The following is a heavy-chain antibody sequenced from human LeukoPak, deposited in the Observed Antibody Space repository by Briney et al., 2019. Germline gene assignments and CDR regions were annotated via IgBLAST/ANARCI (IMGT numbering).Heavy chain of an antibody. Sequence: SETLSLSCTVYGESFRGYFWSWIRQPPGKGLEWIGQIKPSGGAKYNPSIKSRVTISVDTSKKQFFLKLSSVTAADTAVYYCARTFLYGSGWYNWFDPWGQGTLVTVSS. CDR3: ARTFLYGSGWYNWFDP. D-gene: IGHD6-19*01. V-gene: IGHV4-34*01. J-gene: IGHJ5*02. CDR1: GESFRGYF. CDR2: IKPSGGA.